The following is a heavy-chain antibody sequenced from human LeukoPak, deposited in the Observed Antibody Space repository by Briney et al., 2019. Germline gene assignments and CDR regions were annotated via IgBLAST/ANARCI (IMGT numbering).Heavy chain of an antibody. J-gene: IGHJ4*02. D-gene: IGHD5-18*01. V-gene: IGHV3-74*01. CDR1: GFTFSGYW. CDR3: ARDRAYSYGEFDY. Sequence: PGGSLRLSCAAAGFTFSGYWMHWVRQAPGKGLVWVSRINSEGSSTTYADSVKGRFTLSRHNAKNTLYLQMNRLRAEDTAVYYCARDRAYSYGEFDYGGQGTLVSVPS. CDR2: INSEGSST.